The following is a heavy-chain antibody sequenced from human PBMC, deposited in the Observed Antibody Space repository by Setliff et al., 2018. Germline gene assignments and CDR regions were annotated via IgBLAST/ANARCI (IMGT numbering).Heavy chain of an antibody. J-gene: IGHJ6*03. V-gene: IGHV1-69*05. CDR2: TIPIFGTT. D-gene: IGHD5-18*01. CDR3: AREGVDTRSSTDYRYYMDV. Sequence: SVKVSCKASGGTFSSYGISWVRQAPGQGLEWMGGTIPIFGTTNYAQKFQGRVTIITDESTSTAYMELSSLASADTAVYYCAREGVDTRSSTDYRYYMDVWGKGTTVTVSS. CDR1: GGTFSSYG.